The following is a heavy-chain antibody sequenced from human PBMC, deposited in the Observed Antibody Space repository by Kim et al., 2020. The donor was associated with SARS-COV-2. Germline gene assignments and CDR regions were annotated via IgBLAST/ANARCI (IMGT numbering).Heavy chain of an antibody. CDR3: ARVSHYYGSGEFDP. D-gene: IGHD3-10*01. CDR2: ISAYNGNT. J-gene: IGHJ5*02. CDR1: GYTFTSYG. Sequence: ASVKVSCKASGYTFTSYGISWVRQAPGQGLEWMGWISAYNGNTNYAQKLQGRVTMTTDTSTSTAYMELRSLRSDDTAVYYCARVSHYYGSGEFDPWGQGTLVTVSS. V-gene: IGHV1-18*01.